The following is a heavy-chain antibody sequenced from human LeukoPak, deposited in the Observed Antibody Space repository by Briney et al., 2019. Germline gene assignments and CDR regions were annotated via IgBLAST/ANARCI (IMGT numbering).Heavy chain of an antibody. D-gene: IGHD3-9*01. CDR2: TYYRSKWYN. J-gene: IGHJ4*02. V-gene: IGHV6-1*01. CDR3: ARDVGTTGWHTFDY. Sequence: SQTLSLTCAISGDSVSSNNGAWNWIRQSPSRGLEWLGRTYYRSKWYNDYAESLISRITISPVTSKNQFSLQLYSVTPEGTVVYYCARDVGTTGWHTFDYWGQGTLVTVSS. CDR1: GDSVSSNNGA.